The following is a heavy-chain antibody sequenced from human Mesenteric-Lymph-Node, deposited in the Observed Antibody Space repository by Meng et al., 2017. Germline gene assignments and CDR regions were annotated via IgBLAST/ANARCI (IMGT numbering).Heavy chain of an antibody. D-gene: IGHD5-18*01. J-gene: IGHJ4*02. CDR1: GGSMSSTNW. CDR2: IYHSGST. CDR3: RADTPLITSDY. Sequence: QVQLQESGPGLVKPSGTLSLTCAVSGGSMSSTNWWSWVRQPPGKGLEWIGEIYHSGSTNYNPSLKSRVIISLDTSKNQFSLKLSSVTAADTAVYYCRADTPLITSDYWGQGTLVTVSS. V-gene: IGHV4-4*02.